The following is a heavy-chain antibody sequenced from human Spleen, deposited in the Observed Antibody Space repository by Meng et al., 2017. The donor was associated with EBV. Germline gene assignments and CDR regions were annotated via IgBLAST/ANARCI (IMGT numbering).Heavy chain of an antibody. V-gene: IGHV4-30-4*01. J-gene: IGHJ5*02. CDR2: ISSSGNS. D-gene: IGHD5-24*01. CDR3: ARSKLNVFDT. CDR1: GGSVSSGGYY. Sequence: QVQLQESGPGLVKPSQTLSLTCAVSGGSVSSGGYYLSWVRQPPGQGLEWIGYISSSGNSYYNPSLNSRTTVSIDTSTNQFALSLSSVTAADTAIYYCARSKLNVFDTWGQGALVTVSS.